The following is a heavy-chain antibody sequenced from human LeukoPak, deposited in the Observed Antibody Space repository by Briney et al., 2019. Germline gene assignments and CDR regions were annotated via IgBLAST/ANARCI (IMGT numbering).Heavy chain of an antibody. Sequence: SETLSLTCTVSGGSISSHYWSWIRQPPGKGLEWIGYIYYSGSTNYNPSLKSRVTISVDTSKNQFSLKLSSVTAADTAVYYCARFSLGDYDFWSGYRHYYYYYMDVWGKGTTVTVS. J-gene: IGHJ6*03. V-gene: IGHV4-59*11. CDR2: IYYSGST. D-gene: IGHD3-3*01. CDR1: GGSISSHY. CDR3: ARFSLGDYDFWSGYRHYYYYYMDV.